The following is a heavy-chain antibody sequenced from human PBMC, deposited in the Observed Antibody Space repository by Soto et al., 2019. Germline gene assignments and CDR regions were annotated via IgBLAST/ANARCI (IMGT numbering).Heavy chain of an antibody. D-gene: IGHD2-21*02. CDR2: ISGYNGNT. Sequence: ASLQVSCKPSGYTFPPNRLSWVRQAPGQGLEWLGWISGYNGNTNYERKFQDRLTMTTDTSTSTAYMELRSLRSDDTAVYYCARDQDGDNIDYCGQGTLVTVSS. V-gene: IGHV1-18*04. CDR3: ARDQDGDNIDY. CDR1: GYTFPPNR. J-gene: IGHJ4*02.